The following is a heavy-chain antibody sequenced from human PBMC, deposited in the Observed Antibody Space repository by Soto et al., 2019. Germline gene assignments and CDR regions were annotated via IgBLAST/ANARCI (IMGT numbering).Heavy chain of an antibody. CDR1: GGSISSGGYY. Sequence: QVQLQESGPGLVKPSQTLSLTCTVSGGSISSGGYYWSWIRQHPGKGLEWIGYIYYSGSTYYNPSLKSRVTISVDTSKNQFSLKLSSVTAADTAVYYCARGWEQWPVAHYGMDVWGQGTTVTVSS. CDR2: IYYSGST. J-gene: IGHJ6*02. CDR3: ARGWEQWPVAHYGMDV. V-gene: IGHV4-31*03. D-gene: IGHD6-19*01.